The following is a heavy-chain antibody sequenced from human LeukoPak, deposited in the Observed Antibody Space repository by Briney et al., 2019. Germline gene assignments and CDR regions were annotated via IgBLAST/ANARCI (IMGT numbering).Heavy chain of an antibody. Sequence: GGSLRLSCVVSGFTFTTSWMAWVRQAPGKGLEWLANINRDGCQTYYVDSVKGRFTISRDNAENSLYLQMNSLRAEDTAVYYCATSLDAPGNYWGQGSLVTVSS. CDR1: GFTFTTSW. CDR2: INRDGCQT. V-gene: IGHV3-7*01. CDR3: ATSLDAPGNY. J-gene: IGHJ4*02. D-gene: IGHD3-9*01.